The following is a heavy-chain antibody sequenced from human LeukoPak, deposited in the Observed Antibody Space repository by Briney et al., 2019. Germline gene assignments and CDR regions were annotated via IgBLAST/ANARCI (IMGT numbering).Heavy chain of an antibody. CDR3: AKAGAVVVVAAKYFDY. D-gene: IGHD2-15*01. J-gene: IGHJ4*02. Sequence: PGGSLRLSCAASGFSFSSYSVNWVRQAPGKGLEWVSSISVNGHYIYYADSVKGRFTISRDNAKDSLYLQMNSLRAEDTAVYYCAKAGAVVVVAAKYFDYWGQGTLVTVSS. CDR2: ISVNGHYI. CDR1: GFSFSSYS. V-gene: IGHV3-21*04.